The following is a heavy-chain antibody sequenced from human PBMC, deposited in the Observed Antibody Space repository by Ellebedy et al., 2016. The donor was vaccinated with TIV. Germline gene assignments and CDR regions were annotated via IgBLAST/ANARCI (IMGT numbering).Heavy chain of an antibody. CDR2: ISSSSSYI. D-gene: IGHD3-16*02. Sequence: GGSLRLSCAASGFTFSSYSMDWVRQAPGKGLEWVSSISSSSSYIYYADSAKGRFTISRDNAKNSLYLQMNSLRAEDTAVYYCARDNELSSGAFDIWGQGTMVTVSS. CDR3: ARDNELSSGAFDI. J-gene: IGHJ3*02. V-gene: IGHV3-21*01. CDR1: GFTFSSYS.